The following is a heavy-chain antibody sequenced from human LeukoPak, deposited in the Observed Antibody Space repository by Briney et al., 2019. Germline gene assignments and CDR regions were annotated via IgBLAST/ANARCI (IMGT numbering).Heavy chain of an antibody. V-gene: IGHV1-2*02. J-gene: IGHJ5*02. Sequence: ASVKVSCKASGYTFTGYYMHGVRQAPGQGLEGMGWINPNSGGTNYAQKFQGRVTMTRDTSISTAYMELSRLRSDDTAVYYCAREGYSSSWPTYNWFDPWGQGTLVTVSS. CDR3: AREGYSSSWPTYNWFDP. CDR1: GYTFTGYY. D-gene: IGHD6-13*01. CDR2: INPNSGGT.